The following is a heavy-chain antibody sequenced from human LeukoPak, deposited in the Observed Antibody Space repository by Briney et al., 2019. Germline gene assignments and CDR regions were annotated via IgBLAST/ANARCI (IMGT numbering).Heavy chain of an antibody. J-gene: IGHJ4*02. CDR2: IKQDGSEK. D-gene: IGHD3-3*01. CDR3: ARFDFWSGYYAFGDDY. Sequence: GGSLRLSCAASGFTSSSYWMSWVRQAPGKGLEWVANIKQDGSEKYYVDSVKGRFTISRDNAKNSLYLQMNSLRAEDTAVYYCARFDFWSGYYAFGDDYWGQGTLVTVSS. CDR1: GFTSSSYW. V-gene: IGHV3-7*01.